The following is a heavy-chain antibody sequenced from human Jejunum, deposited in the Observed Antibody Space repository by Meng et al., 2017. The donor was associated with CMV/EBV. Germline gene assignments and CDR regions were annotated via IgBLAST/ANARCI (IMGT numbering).Heavy chain of an antibody. V-gene: IGHV3-66*02. J-gene: IGHJ4*02. Sequence: SEFTVDDYVMRWVRQAPGKGLEWVSAIYSPSTTYYADSLKGRFTISRDTSKNTVYLQLNSLRTEDTAIYYCAKGRESCGGGSCYPDYWGQGTLVTVSS. CDR3: AKGRESCGGGSCYPDY. D-gene: IGHD2-15*01. CDR2: IYSPSTT. CDR1: EFTVDDYV.